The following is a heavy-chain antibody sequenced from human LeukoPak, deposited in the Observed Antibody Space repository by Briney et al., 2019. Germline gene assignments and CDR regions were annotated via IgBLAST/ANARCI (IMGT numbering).Heavy chain of an antibody. CDR1: GFTFSSYG. V-gene: IGHV3-30*18. D-gene: IGHD1-26*01. Sequence: GGSLRLSCAASGFTFSSYGMHWVRQAPGKGLEWVAVISYDGSNKYYADSVKGRFTISRDNSKNTLYLQMNSLRAEDTAVYYCAKGDVGYVDYWGQGTLVTVSS. J-gene: IGHJ4*02. CDR3: AKGDVGYVDY. CDR2: ISYDGSNK.